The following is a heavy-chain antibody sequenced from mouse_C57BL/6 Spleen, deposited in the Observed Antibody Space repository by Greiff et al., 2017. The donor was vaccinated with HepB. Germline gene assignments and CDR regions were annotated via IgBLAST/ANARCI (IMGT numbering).Heavy chain of an antibody. D-gene: IGHD2-12*01. Sequence: QVHVKQSGAELVKPGASVKISCKASGYAFSSYWMNWVKQRPGKGREWIGQIYPGDGDTNYNGKFKGKATLTADKSSSTAYMQLSSLTSEDSAVYFCARGNYSAYWGQGTLVTVSA. CDR1: GYAFSSYW. V-gene: IGHV1-80*01. CDR3: ARGNYSAY. J-gene: IGHJ3*01. CDR2: IYPGDGDT.